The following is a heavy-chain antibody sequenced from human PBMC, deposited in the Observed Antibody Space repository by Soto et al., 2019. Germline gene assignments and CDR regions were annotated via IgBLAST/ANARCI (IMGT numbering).Heavy chain of an antibody. D-gene: IGHD6-13*01. CDR2: IIPVGTIA. CDR3: ARDTAATNAAIRMAY. CDR1: GGSFSSYN. J-gene: IGHJ4*02. Sequence: QVQLVQSGAEVKKPGSSVKVSCKASGGSFSSYNYNWVGQAPGQGLEWMGRIIPVGTIANYGQAFQDRVTMSADTSASKLYMELRSLTSEDTALQCCARDTAATNAAIRMAYWGQGTLVTVSS. V-gene: IGHV1-69*08.